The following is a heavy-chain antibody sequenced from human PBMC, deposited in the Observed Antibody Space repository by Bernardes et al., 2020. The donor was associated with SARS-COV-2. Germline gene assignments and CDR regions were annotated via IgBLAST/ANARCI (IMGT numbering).Heavy chain of an antibody. CDR3: AKGTPYYDFWSGYYGYYFDY. CDR1: GFTFSSYA. V-gene: IGHV3-23*01. D-gene: IGHD3-3*01. CDR2: ISGSGGST. Sequence: GGSLRVWCAASGFTFSSYAMSWVRQAPGKGLEWVSAISGSGGSTYYADSVKGRFTISRDNSKNTLYLQMNSLRAEDTAVYYCAKGTPYYDFWSGYYGYYFDYWGQGTLVTVSS. J-gene: IGHJ4*02.